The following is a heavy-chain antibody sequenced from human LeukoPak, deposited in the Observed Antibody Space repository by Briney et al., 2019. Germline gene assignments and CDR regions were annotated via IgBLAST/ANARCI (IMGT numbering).Heavy chain of an antibody. D-gene: IGHD2-2*01. CDR2: IRSKAYGGTT. V-gene: IGHV3-49*03. Sequence: GGSLRLSCTASGFTFGDYAMSWFRRAPGKGVAWVGFIRSKAYGGTTEYAASVKGRFTISRDDAKSIAYPQMNSLKTEDTAVYYCTRDSSSTSLLFDYWGQGTLVTVSS. CDR3: TRDSSSTSLLFDY. J-gene: IGHJ4*02. CDR1: GFTFGDYA.